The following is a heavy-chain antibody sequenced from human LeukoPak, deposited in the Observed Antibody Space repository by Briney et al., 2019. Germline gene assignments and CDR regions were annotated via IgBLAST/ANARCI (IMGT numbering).Heavy chain of an antibody. V-gene: IGHV4-34*01. D-gene: IGHD5-12*01. CDR1: GGSFSGYY. CDR3: ARGQGWLRFRIKNWFDP. J-gene: IGHJ5*02. CDR2: INHSGST. Sequence: PSETLSLTCAVYGGSFSGYYWSWIRQPPGKGLEWIGEINHSGSTNYIPSLKSRVTISVDTSKHQFSLKRSSVTAADTAVYYCARGQGWLRFRIKNWFDPWGQGTLVTVSS.